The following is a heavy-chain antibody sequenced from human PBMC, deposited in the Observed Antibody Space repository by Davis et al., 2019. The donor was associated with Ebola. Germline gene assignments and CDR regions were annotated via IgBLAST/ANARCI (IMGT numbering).Heavy chain of an antibody. V-gene: IGHV3-49*04. D-gene: IGHD2-15*01. CDR1: GFTFGDYA. CDR2: IRSKAYGGTT. J-gene: IGHJ6*02. Sequence: PGGSLRLSCTASGFTFGDYAMSWVRQAPGKGLEWVGFIRSKAYGGTTEYAASVKGRFTISRDDSKSIAYLQMNSLKTEDTAVYYCTRVGACSGGSCYTYYYYYGMDVWGQGTTVTVSS. CDR3: TRVGACSGGSCYTYYYYYGMDV.